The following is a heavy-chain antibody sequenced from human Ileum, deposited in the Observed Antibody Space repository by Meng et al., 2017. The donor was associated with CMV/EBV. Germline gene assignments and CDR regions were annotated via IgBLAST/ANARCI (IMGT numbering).Heavy chain of an antibody. V-gene: IGHV3-74*01. CDR3: AGRSGYSDSSGYYYYFDY. J-gene: IGHJ4*02. CDR1: FTFSSYW. CDR2: INSDGSRT. D-gene: IGHD3-22*01. Sequence: FTFSSYWMHWVRQAPGKGLVWVSRINSDGSRTTYADSVKGRFTISRDNAKHTLYLQMNSLRAEDTAVYYCAGRSGYSDSSGYYYYFDYWGQGTLVTVSS.